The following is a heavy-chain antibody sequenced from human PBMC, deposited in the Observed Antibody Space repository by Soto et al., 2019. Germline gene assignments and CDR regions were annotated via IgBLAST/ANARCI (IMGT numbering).Heavy chain of an antibody. CDR1: GYSFTSYW. CDR3: ARLGVVVVASHYYYYYMDV. J-gene: IGHJ6*03. CDR2: IYPGDSDT. Sequence: PGESLKISCKGSGYSFTSYWIGWVRQMPGKGLEWMGIIYPGDSDTRYSPSFQGQVTISADKSISTAYLQWSSLKASDTAMYYWARLGVVVVASHYYYYYMDVWGKGTTVTVSS. D-gene: IGHD2-15*01. V-gene: IGHV5-51*01.